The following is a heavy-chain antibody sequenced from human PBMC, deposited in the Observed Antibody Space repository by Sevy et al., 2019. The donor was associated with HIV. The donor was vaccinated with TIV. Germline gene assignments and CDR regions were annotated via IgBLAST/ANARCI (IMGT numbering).Heavy chain of an antibody. CDR3: VKESGSYYDFCSGHDAFDI. J-gene: IGHJ3*02. V-gene: IGHV3-30*18. Sequence: GGSLRLSCAASGFNFSSYGMHWVRQAPGKGLEWVAVISYDGSSKYYAETVKGRFTISRDNSKNTLYLQISSLRAEDRAVYYCVKESGSYYDFCSGHDAFDIWGQGTMVTVSS. CDR2: ISYDGSSK. D-gene: IGHD3-3*01. CDR1: GFNFSSYG.